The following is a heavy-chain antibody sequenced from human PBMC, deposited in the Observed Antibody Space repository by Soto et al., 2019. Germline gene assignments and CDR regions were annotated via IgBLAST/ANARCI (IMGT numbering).Heavy chain of an antibody. CDR1: VFTFNNYA. J-gene: IGHJ5*02. Sequence: GWSLRLSCASSVFTFNNYAMSWVRQAPGKGLEWVSAISGNGISTYYAGSVRGRFTISRDNSENTLFLQMNRLRADDTAVYYCTRDAISMVRGTDNWFDPWGQGTLVTVS. V-gene: IGHV3-23*01. CDR3: TRDAISMVRGTDNWFDP. D-gene: IGHD3-10*01. CDR2: ISGNGIST.